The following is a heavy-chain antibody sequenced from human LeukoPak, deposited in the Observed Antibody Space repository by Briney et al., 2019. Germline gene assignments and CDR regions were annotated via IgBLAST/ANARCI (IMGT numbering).Heavy chain of an antibody. Sequence: SETLSLTCSVSGGSISNYFWTWIRQPSGKGLEWIGYIYSSGSTYYNPSLKSRVTISVDTSKNRFSLKLSTVPAADTAVYYCARRPTGDPKFDYWGQGTLVTVSS. CDR2: IYSSGST. D-gene: IGHD7-27*01. V-gene: IGHV4-59*08. CDR1: GGSISNYF. J-gene: IGHJ4*02. CDR3: ARRPTGDPKFDY.